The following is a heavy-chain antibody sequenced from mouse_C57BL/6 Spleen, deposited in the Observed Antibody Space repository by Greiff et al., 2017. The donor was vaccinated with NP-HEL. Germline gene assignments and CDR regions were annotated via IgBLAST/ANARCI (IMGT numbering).Heavy chain of an antibody. V-gene: IGHV5-17*01. Sequence: EVKLMESGGGLVKPGGSLKLSCAASGFTFSDYGMHWVRQAPEKGLEWVAYISSGSSTIYYADTVKGRFTISRDNAKNTLFLQMTSLRSEDTARYYCARCIVPFDVWGTGTTVTVSS. CDR1: GFTFSDYG. CDR2: ISSGSSTI. J-gene: IGHJ1*03. CDR3: ARCIVPFDV. D-gene: IGHD2-5*01.